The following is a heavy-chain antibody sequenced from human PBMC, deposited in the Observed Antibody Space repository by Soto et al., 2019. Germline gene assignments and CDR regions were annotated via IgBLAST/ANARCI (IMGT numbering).Heavy chain of an antibody. D-gene: IGHD3-16*01. V-gene: IGHV4-59*02. CDR3: ARWGHPPAKAIHI. CDR1: GASVNDYY. CDR2: IHYTGSR. J-gene: IGHJ3*02. Sequence: SETLSLTCTVSGASVNDYYWNWVRQPLGKGLEWIGFIHYTGSRIFNPSLQSRVTMSVDVSQNQFSLRLTSVTAADTAIYYCARWGHPPAKAIHIWGQGTTVTVSS.